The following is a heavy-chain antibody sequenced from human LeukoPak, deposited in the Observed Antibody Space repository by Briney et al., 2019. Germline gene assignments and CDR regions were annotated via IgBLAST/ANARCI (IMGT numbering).Heavy chain of an antibody. Sequence: GGSLRLSCTGSGFTFGDYVMTWFRQAPGKGLEWVGLIRSKASGGTTQYAASVKGRFTISRDDSKSIAYLQMNSLKIEDTAVYYCTRAPWLLQRMGGFDCWGQGTLVTVSS. CDR2: IRSKASGGTT. CDR3: TRAPWLLQRMGGFDC. D-gene: IGHD6-19*01. J-gene: IGHJ4*02. CDR1: GFTFGDYV. V-gene: IGHV3-49*03.